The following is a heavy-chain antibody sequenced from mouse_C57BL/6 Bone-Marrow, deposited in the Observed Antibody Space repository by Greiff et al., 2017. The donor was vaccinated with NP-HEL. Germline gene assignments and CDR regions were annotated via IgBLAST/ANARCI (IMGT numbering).Heavy chain of an antibody. D-gene: IGHD1-1*01. Sequence: EVMLVESGGGLVQPGGSLKLSCAASGFTFSDYYMYWVRQTPEKRLEWVAYISNGGGSTYYPDTVKGRFTISRDNAKNTLYLQMSRLKSEDTAMYYCARNPYYYGSSYWYFDVWGTGTTVTVSS. V-gene: IGHV5-12*01. CDR2: ISNGGGST. J-gene: IGHJ1*03. CDR1: GFTFSDYY. CDR3: ARNPYYYGSSYWYFDV.